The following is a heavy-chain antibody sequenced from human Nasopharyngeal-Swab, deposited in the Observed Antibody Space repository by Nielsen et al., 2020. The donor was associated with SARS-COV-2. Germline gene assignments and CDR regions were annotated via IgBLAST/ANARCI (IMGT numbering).Heavy chain of an antibody. V-gene: IGHV4-39*02. Sequence: SETLSLTCTVSGGSILSSTYYWGWIRQPPGKGLEWIGRIYYSGATYYNPPLKNRLTMSVDMSKNQFSLKLYSVTAADTAVYYCARETYCSSTSCSPPDAFDIWGQGQWSPSLQ. CDR3: ARETYCSSTSCSPPDAFDI. CDR2: IYYSGAT. CDR1: GGSILSSTYY. J-gene: IGHJ3*02. D-gene: IGHD2-2*01.